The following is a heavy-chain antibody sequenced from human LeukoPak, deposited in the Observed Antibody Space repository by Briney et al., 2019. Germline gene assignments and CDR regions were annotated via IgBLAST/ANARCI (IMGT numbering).Heavy chain of an antibody. D-gene: IGHD1-26*01. CDR3: ARHGVEATPDYYYMDV. V-gene: IGHV4-39*01. CDR1: GGSISSGNYY. Sequence: SETLSLTCTVSGGSISSGNYYWGWIRQPPGKGLEWIGSIYYSGSTYYNPSLKSRVTISVDTSKNQFSLKLSSVTAADTAVYYCARHGVEATPDYYYMDVWGKGTTVTVSS. CDR2: IYYSGST. J-gene: IGHJ6*03.